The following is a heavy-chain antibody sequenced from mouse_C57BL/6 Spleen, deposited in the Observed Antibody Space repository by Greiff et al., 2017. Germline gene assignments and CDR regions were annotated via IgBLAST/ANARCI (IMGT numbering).Heavy chain of an antibody. CDR3: ARYYGSAWFAY. J-gene: IGHJ3*01. CDR1: GYTFTDYY. Sequence: EVQLQQSGPELVKPGASVKISCKASGYTFTDYYMNWVKQSHGKSLEWIGDINPNNGGTSYNQKFKGKATLTVDKSSSTAYMELRSLTSEDSAVYYCARYYGSAWFAYWGQGTLVTVSA. CDR2: INPNNGGT. D-gene: IGHD1-1*01. V-gene: IGHV1-26*01.